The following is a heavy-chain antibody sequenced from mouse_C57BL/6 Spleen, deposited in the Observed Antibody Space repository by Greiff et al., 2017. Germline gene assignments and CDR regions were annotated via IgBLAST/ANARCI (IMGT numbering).Heavy chain of an antibody. CDR3: ARKETYYYAMDY. V-gene: IGHV1-81*01. CDR2: IYPRSGNT. J-gene: IGHJ4*01. CDR1: GYTFTSYG. Sequence: QVQLQQSGAELARPGASVKLSCKASGYTFTSYGISWVKQRPGQGLEWIGEIYPRSGNTYYNEKFKGKATLTADKSSSTAYMELRSLTSEDSAVYFCARKETYYYAMDYWGQGTSVTVAS.